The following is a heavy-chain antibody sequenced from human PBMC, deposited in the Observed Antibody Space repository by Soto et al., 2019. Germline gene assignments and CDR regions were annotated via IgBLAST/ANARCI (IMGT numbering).Heavy chain of an antibody. J-gene: IGHJ4*02. V-gene: IGHV1-69*01. CDR2: IIPIFGTA. Sequence: SVKVSCKASGGTFISYAISWVRQAPGQGLEWMGGIIPIFGTANYAQKFQGRVTITADESTSTAYMELSSLRSEDTAVYYCARAGNTMIVARLWGQRTLVTVSS. CDR3: ARAGNTMIVARL. D-gene: IGHD3-22*01. CDR1: GGTFISYA.